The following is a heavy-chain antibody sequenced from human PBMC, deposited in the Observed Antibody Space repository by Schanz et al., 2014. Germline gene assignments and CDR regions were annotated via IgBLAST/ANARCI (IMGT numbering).Heavy chain of an antibody. D-gene: IGHD2-2*01. V-gene: IGHV3-48*04. Sequence: DVQLLESGGGLVQPGGSLRLSCAASGFTFSIYGMSWVRQAPGKGLEWVSYIRSSSSYTNDADSVKGRFTISRDNAENTLYLQMNSLRVEDTAVYYGAKERYQLHHWGQGTLVTVSP. CDR3: AKERYQLHH. CDR2: IRSSSSYT. J-gene: IGHJ5*02. CDR1: GFTFSIYG.